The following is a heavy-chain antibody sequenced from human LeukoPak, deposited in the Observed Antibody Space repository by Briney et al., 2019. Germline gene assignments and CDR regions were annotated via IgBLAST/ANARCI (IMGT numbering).Heavy chain of an antibody. D-gene: IGHD4-11*01. V-gene: IGHV4-4*02. CDR3: ARHKAGSNTFDY. J-gene: IGHJ4*02. CDR1: GGSINNNHW. CDR2: IHHSGGT. Sequence: SETLSLACAVAGGSINNNHWWSWVRQTPGQGLEWIGEIHHSGGTNYNPSLKGRVTISEDKSEDHFSLRLSSVTAADTAMYYCARHKAGSNTFDYWGQGTLVTVSS.